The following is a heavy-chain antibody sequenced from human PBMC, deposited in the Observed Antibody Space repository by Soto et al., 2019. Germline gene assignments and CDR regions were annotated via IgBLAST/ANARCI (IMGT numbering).Heavy chain of an antibody. CDR2: INHSGST. CDR1: GGSFSGYY. V-gene: IGHV4-34*01. D-gene: IGHD3-10*01. CDR3: ARVCKEVDKVRGGGYINY. J-gene: IGHJ4*02. Sequence: SETLSLTCAVYGGSFSGYYWSWIRQPPGKGLEWIGEINHSGSTNYNPSLKSRVTISVDTSKNQFSLKLSSVTAADTAVYYCARVCKEVDKVRGGGYINYWGQGTLVTVSS.